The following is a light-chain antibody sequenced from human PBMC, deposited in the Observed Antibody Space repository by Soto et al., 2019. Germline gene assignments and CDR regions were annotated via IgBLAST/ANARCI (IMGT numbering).Light chain of an antibody. Sequence: EIVLTQSPGTLSLSPGERATLSCRASRSLSSSYVVWYQQKPGLAPRLLIYAASRRATGIPDRFSGGGSATEYTLPIIRLEPEDFAVYYCQQQGTFGQGTKLEIK. CDR1: RSLSSSY. V-gene: IGKV3-20*01. J-gene: IGKJ2*01. CDR2: AAS. CDR3: QQQGT.